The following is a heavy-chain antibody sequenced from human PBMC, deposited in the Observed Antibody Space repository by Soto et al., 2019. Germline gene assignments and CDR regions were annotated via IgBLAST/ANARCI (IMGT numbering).Heavy chain of an antibody. CDR3: ARTDSSGYYYYYYGMDV. CDR2: IIPIFGTA. D-gene: IGHD3-22*01. V-gene: IGHV1-69*13. Sequence: SVKVSCKASGGTFSSYAISLVRQAPGQGLEWMGGIIPIFGTANYAQKFQGRVTITADESTSTAYMELSSLRSEDTAVYYCARTDSSGYYYYYYGMDVWGQGTTVTVSS. CDR1: GGTFSSYA. J-gene: IGHJ6*02.